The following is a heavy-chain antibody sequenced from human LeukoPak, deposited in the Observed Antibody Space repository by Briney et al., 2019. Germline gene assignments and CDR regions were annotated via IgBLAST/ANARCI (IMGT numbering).Heavy chain of an antibody. CDR2: ISGSGGST. CDR3: ARYSYGFSPSS. D-gene: IGHD5-18*01. J-gene: IGHJ3*01. CDR1: GFTVSSNY. Sequence: GGSLRLSCAASGFTVSSNYMSWVRQAPGKGLEWVSAISGSGGSTYYADSVKGRFTISRDNAKNSLYLQMNSLRAEDTAAYYCARYSYGFSPSSWGQGTMVTVSS. V-gene: IGHV3-23*01.